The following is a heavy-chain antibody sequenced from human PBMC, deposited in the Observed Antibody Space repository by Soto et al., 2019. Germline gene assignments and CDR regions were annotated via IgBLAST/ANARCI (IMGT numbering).Heavy chain of an antibody. D-gene: IGHD2-15*01. V-gene: IGHV4-59*01. CDR2: IFYSGST. J-gene: IGHJ4*02. Sequence: SETLSLTCTVSGGSLSSYYWSWIRQPPGKGLEWIGYIFYSGSTNYNPSLKSRVTISVDTSKNQFSLKLNSVTAADAAVYYCARGLENSPYYFAYRGPGTLVTVSS. CDR1: GGSLSSYY. CDR3: ARGLENSPYYFAY.